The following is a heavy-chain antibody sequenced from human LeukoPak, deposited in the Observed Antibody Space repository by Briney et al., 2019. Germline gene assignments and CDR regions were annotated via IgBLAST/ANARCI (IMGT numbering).Heavy chain of an antibody. J-gene: IGHJ6*02. D-gene: IGHD5-12*01. CDR3: VRDLVATIDHYYYGMDV. CDR1: GGSVSSGSYY. Sequence: SETLSLTCIVSGGSVSSGSYYWSWIRQPPGKGLEWIGYIYNSVSTNYNPFLKSRVTISVDTSKNQLSLKLSSVTAADTAVYYCVRDLVATIDHYYYGMDVWGQGTTVTVSS. CDR2: IYNSVST. V-gene: IGHV4-61*01.